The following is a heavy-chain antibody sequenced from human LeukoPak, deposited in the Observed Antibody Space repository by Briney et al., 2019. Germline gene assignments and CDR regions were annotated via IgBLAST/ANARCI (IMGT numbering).Heavy chain of an antibody. CDR3: ARRCDTSSYYTYYFDY. CDR2: INPNSGGT. V-gene: IGHV1-2*02. CDR1: GYTFTRYY. D-gene: IGHD3-22*01. J-gene: IGHJ4*02. Sequence: ASVKVSCKASGYTFTRYYIHWVRQAHGQGLEWMGWINPNSGGTNYAQKFQGRVTMTRDTSISTAYMELSRLRSDDTAVYFCARRCDTSSYYTYYFDYWGQGTLVTVSS.